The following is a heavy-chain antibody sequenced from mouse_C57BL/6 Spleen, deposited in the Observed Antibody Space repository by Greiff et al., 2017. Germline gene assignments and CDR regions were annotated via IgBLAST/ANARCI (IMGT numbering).Heavy chain of an antibody. D-gene: IGHD1-1*01. V-gene: IGHV5-6*01. CDR3: ARHESFYYGCSYGWFAY. CDR1: GFTFSSYG. CDR2: ISSGGSYT. Sequence: EVQVVESGGDLVKPGGSLKLSCAASGFTFSSYGMSWVRQTPDKRLEWVATISSGGSYTYYPDSVKGRFTIARDNAKNTLYLQMGSLKSEDTAMYYCARHESFYYGCSYGWFAYWGQGTLVTVSA. J-gene: IGHJ3*01.